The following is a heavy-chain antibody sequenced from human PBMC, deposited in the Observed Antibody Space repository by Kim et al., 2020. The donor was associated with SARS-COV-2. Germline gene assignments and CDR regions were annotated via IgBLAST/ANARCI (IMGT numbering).Heavy chain of an antibody. D-gene: IGHD3-3*01. CDR3: ARGIGDGFLEESYGMDV. V-gene: IGHV3-21*01. J-gene: IGHJ6*02. CDR2: ISSSSSYI. CDR1: GFTFSSYS. Sequence: GGSLRLSCAASGFTFSSYSMNWVRQAPGKGLEWVSSISSSSSYIYYADSVKGRFTISRDNAKNSLYLQMNSLRAEDTAVYYCARGIGDGFLEESYGMDVWGQGTTVTVSS.